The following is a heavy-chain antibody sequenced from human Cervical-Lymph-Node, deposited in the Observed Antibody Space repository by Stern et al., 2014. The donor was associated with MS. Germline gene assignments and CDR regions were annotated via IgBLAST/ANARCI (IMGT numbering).Heavy chain of an antibody. CDR2: INPSGGST. CDR3: AIGAFDI. V-gene: IGHV1-46*01. Sequence: QVQLVQSGAEVKKPGASVKVSCKASGYTFTHFYMHWVRQAPGQGLEWMAIINPSGGSTSYAQKFQGRVTMTRDTATSTVYMELSSLRSEDTAVYYCAIGAFDIWGQGTMVTVSS. J-gene: IGHJ3*02. CDR1: GYTFTHFY.